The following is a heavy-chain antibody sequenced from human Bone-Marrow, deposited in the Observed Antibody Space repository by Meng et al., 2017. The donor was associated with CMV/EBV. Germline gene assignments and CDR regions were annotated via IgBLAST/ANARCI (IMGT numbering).Heavy chain of an antibody. Sequence: SVKVSCKASGGTFSSYAISWVRQAPGQGLEWMGGIIPILGIANYAQKFQGRVTITADKSTSTAYMELSSLRSEDTAVYYCARDGVGNAFDIWGQGTMVTVSS. CDR1: GGTFSSYA. CDR3: ARDGVGNAFDI. J-gene: IGHJ3*02. V-gene: IGHV1-69*10. CDR2: IIPILGIA. D-gene: IGHD7-27*01.